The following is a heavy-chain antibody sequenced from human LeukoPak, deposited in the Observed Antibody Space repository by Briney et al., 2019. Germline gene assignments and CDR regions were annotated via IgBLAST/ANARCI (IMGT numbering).Heavy chain of an antibody. CDR2: IGESGDGT. V-gene: IGHV3-23*01. CDR3: ARANVIRPFDY. D-gene: IGHD2-21*01. Sequence: GGSLRLSCAASGFTFRSYVFSWVRQPPGKGLEWVSAIGESGDGTYYADSVKGRFTISRDNSKNTLFLQMNSLRAEDTAVYYCARANVIRPFDYWGQGTLVTVSS. J-gene: IGHJ4*02. CDR1: GFTFRSYV.